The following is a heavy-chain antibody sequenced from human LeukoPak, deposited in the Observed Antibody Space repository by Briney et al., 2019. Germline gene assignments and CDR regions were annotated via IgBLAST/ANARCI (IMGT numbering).Heavy chain of an antibody. CDR2: ITADGYST. D-gene: IGHD1-26*01. CDR1: GFTFSSYA. CDR3: AKRGTTTGTYYVPPDY. Sequence: GGSLRLSCAASGFTFSSYAMSWVRQAPGKGLEWVSGITADGYSTYYPDSVKGRFTISRDNSKNTLYLQMNSLRAEDTAVYYCAKRGTTTGTYYVPPDYWGQGTLVTVSS. J-gene: IGHJ4*02. V-gene: IGHV3-23*01.